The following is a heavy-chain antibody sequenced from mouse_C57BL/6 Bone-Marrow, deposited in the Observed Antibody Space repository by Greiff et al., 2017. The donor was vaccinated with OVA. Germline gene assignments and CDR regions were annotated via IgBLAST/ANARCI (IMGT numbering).Heavy chain of an antibody. Sequence: VQLQQPGAELVKPGASVKLSCKASGYTFTSYWMQWVNQRPGQGLEWIGAIDPSASYTTYHPKFKGKATLTVAKSSSAAYMQRSSLTSEDSAVYYCAIWLLQAYWGKGTLGTVSA. D-gene: IGHD2-3*01. CDR1: GYTFTSYW. J-gene: IGHJ3*01. V-gene: IGHV1-50*01. CDR2: IDPSASYT. CDR3: AIWLLQAY.